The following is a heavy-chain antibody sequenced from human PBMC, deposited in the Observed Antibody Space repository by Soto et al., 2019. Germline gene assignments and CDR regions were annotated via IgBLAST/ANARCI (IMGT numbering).Heavy chain of an antibody. CDR2: MNPNSGNT. CDR1: GYTFTSYD. J-gene: IGHJ6*02. D-gene: IGHD6-19*01. V-gene: IGHV1-8*01. Sequence: SVKVSCKASGYTFTSYDINWVRQATGQGLEWMGWMNPNSGNTGYAQKFQGRVTMTRNTSISTAYMELSSLRSEDTAVYYCARGVIAVAGYYYYYGMDVWGQGTTVTVSS. CDR3: ARGVIAVAGYYYYYGMDV.